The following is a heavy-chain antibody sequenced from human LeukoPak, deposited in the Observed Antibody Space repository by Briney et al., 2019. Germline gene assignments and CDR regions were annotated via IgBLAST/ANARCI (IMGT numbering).Heavy chain of an antibody. V-gene: IGHV4-4*07. J-gene: IGHJ4*02. CDR2: IYTSGST. CDR1: GGSIGSYY. CDR3: ARDQRTTVTTYFDY. Sequence: SETLSLTCTVSGGSIGSYYWSWIRQPAGKGLEWIGRIYTSGSTNYNPSLKSRVTMSVDTSKNQFSLKLSSVTAADTAVYYCARDQRTTVTTYFDYWGQGTLVTVSS. D-gene: IGHD4-11*01.